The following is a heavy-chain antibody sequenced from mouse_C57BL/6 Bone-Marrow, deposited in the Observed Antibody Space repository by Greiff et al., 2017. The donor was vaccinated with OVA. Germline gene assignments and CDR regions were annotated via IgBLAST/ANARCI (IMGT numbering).Heavy chain of an antibody. CDR3: ARTGKRPYWYFDV. CDR1: GFTFSSYA. V-gene: IGHV5-4*03. CDR2: ISDGGSYT. J-gene: IGHJ1*03. Sequence: EVKVVESGGGLVKPGGSLKLSCAASGFTFSSYAMSWVRQTPEKRLEWVATISDGGSYTYYPDNVKGRFTISRDNAKNNLYLQMSHLKSEDTAMYYCARTGKRPYWYFDVWGTGTTVTVSS.